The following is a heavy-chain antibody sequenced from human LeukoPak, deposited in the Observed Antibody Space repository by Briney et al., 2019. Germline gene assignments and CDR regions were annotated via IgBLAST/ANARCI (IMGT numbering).Heavy chain of an antibody. CDR1: GGSISSYY. CDR3: ASSSSWHLFFDY. J-gene: IGHJ4*02. D-gene: IGHD6-13*01. Sequence: KPSETLSPTCTVSGGSISSYYWSWIRQPPGKGLERIGYIYYSGSTNYNPSLKSRVTISVDTSKNQFSLKLSSVTAADTAVYYCASSSSWHLFFDYWGQGTLVTVSS. CDR2: IYYSGST. V-gene: IGHV4-59*08.